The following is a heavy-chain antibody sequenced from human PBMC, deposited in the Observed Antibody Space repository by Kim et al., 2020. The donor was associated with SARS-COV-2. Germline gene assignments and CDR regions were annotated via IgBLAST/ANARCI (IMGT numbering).Heavy chain of an antibody. V-gene: IGHV4-34*01. J-gene: IGHJ1*01. CDR1: GGSFSGYY. Sequence: SETLSLTCAVYGGSFSGYYWSWIRQPPGKGLEWIGEINHSGSTNYNPSLKSRVTISVDTSKNQFSLKLSSVTAADTAVYYCARPGYSRRYFQHWGQGTLVTVSS. CDR3: ARPGYSRRYFQH. CDR2: INHSGST. D-gene: IGHD6-13*01.